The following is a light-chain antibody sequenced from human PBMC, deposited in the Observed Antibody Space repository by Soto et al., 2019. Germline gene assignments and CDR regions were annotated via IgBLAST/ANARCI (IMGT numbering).Light chain of an antibody. Sequence: QPVLTQSPSASASLGASVKLTCTLSSGHSSYAIAWHQQQPEKGPRYLMKLNSDGSHSKGDGIHDRFSGSSSGAERYLTISSLQSEDEADYYCQTWGTGIQVFGTGTKLTVL. V-gene: IGLV4-69*01. CDR2: LNSDGSH. CDR3: QTWGTGIQV. CDR1: SGHSSYA. J-gene: IGLJ1*01.